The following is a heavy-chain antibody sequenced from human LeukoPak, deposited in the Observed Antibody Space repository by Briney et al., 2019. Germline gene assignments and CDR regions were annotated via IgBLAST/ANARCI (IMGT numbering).Heavy chain of an antibody. D-gene: IGHD2-8*01. CDR3: ARDICSDGVCYYGMDV. CDR1: GFTFSTYS. J-gene: IGHJ6*02. CDR2: ISSSSSFI. V-gene: IGHV3-21*06. Sequence: GGSLRLSCAASGFTFSTYSMNWVRHAPGKGLEWVSSISSSSSFIYYTDSVKGRFTISRDNAKNSLYLQMNSLRAEDTAVYYCARDICSDGVCYYGMDVWGQGTTVTVSS.